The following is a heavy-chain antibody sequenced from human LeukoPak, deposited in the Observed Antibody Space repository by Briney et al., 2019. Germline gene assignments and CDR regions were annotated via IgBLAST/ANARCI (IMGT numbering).Heavy chain of an antibody. Sequence: GGSLRLSCAASGFIFGRDSMNWVRQAPGRGLEWISYISRDSDIRYYTDSVRGRFTISRDNAENSLYLQMHSLRVEDTAVYYCARAPTVLVGYCSSSSCQADYWGQGTLVTVSS. CDR2: ISRDSDIR. CDR1: GFIFGRDS. V-gene: IGHV3-21*05. D-gene: IGHD2-2*01. CDR3: ARAPTVLVGYCSSSSCQADY. J-gene: IGHJ4*02.